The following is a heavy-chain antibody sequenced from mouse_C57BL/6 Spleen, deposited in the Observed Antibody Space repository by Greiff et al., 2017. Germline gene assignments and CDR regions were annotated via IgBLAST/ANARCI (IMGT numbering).Heavy chain of an antibody. Sequence: QVQLQQSGPELVKPGASVKLSCKASGYTFTSYDINWVKQRPGQGLEWIGWIYPRDGSTKYNEKFKGKATLTVDTSSSTAYMELHSLTSEYAAVYFFAVNSNEAWFAYWGQGTLVTVSA. CDR3: AVNSNEAWFAY. CDR1: GYTFTSYD. J-gene: IGHJ3*01. CDR2: IYPRDGST. D-gene: IGHD2-5*01. V-gene: IGHV1-85*01.